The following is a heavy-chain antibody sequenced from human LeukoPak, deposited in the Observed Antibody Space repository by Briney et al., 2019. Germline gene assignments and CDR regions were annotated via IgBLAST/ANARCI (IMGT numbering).Heavy chain of an antibody. CDR1: GYTFTGYY. CDR2: INPNSGGT. CDR3: ARAGYCSSTSCYDFDY. Sequence: GASVKVSCKASGYTFTGYYMHWVRQAPGQGLEWMGLINPNSGGTNYAQKFQGRVTMTRDTSISTAYMELSRLRSDDTAVYYCARAGYCSSTSCYDFDYWGQGTLVTVSS. D-gene: IGHD2-2*01. V-gene: IGHV1-2*02. J-gene: IGHJ4*02.